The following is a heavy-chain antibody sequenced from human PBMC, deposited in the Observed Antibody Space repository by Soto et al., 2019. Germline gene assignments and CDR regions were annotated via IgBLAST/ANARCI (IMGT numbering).Heavy chain of an antibody. V-gene: IGHV1-69*01. CDR2: IIPIFGTA. D-gene: IGHD4-4*01. J-gene: IGHJ4*02. CDR1: GGTFSSYA. Sequence: QVQLVQSGAEVKKPGSSVKVSCKASGGTFSSYAISWVRQAPGQGLEWMGGIIPIFGTANYAQKFQGRVTITAVESTSTAYMQLSSLRSEDTAVYYCARGPSPEDSNYYHFDYWGQGTLVTVSS. CDR3: ARGPSPEDSNYYHFDY.